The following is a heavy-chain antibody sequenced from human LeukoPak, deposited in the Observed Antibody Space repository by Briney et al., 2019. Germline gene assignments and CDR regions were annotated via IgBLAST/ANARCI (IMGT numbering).Heavy chain of an antibody. D-gene: IGHD6-19*01. J-gene: IGHJ4*02. CDR3: ARDHHSSGWYPFDY. V-gene: IGHV3-21*01. Sequence: GGSLRLSCAASGFTFSSYSMNWVRQAPGKGLEWVSSISSSSSYIYYADSVKGRFTISRDDAKNSLYLQMNSLRAEDTAVYYCARDHHSSGWYPFDYWGQGTLVTVSS. CDR2: ISSSSSYI. CDR1: GFTFSSYS.